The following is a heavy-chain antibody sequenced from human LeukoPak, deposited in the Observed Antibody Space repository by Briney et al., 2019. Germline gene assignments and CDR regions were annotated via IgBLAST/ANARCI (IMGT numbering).Heavy chain of an antibody. CDR3: ARSSSYYDYVWGSYRSSYYFDY. CDR1: GGYISSYY. D-gene: IGHD3-16*02. J-gene: IGHJ4*02. Sequence: SETLSLTCTVSGGYISSYYWSWIRQPPGKGLEWIGYIYYSGSTNYNPSLKSRVTISVDTSKNQFSLKLSSVTAADTAVYYCARSSSYYDYVWGSYRSSYYFDYWGQGTLVTVSS. V-gene: IGHV4-59*12. CDR2: IYYSGST.